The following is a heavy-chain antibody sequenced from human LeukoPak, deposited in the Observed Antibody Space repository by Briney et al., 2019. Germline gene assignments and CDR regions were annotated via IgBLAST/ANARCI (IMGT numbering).Heavy chain of an antibody. D-gene: IGHD6-6*01. J-gene: IGHJ6*03. Sequence: SETLSLTCTVSGGSISSSSYYWGWIRQPPGKGLEWIGSIYYSGSTYYNPSLKSRVTISVDTSKNQFSLKLSSVTAADTAVYYCARGLVMDVWGKGTTVTVS. V-gene: IGHV4-39*07. CDR3: ARGLVMDV. CDR2: IYYSGST. CDR1: GGSISSSSYY.